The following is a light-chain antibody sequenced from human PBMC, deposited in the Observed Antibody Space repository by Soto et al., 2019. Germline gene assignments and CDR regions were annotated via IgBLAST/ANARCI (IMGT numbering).Light chain of an antibody. CDR3: QQGFSTPWT. CDR2: GGS. J-gene: IGKJ1*01. Sequence: DIQMTQSPSSLSASVGDRVTITCRASQTISTFLNWYQQRPGKAPRLLIYGGSILQSGVPSRFNGSGSGTEFSLTIGSLQLEDFATYSCQQGFSTPWTFGQGTKVEIK. V-gene: IGKV1-39*01. CDR1: QTISTF.